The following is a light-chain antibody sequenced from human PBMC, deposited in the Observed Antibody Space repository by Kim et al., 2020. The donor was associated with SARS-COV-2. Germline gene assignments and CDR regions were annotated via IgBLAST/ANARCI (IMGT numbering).Light chain of an antibody. V-gene: IGLV3-19*01. CDR1: SLRKYY. J-gene: IGLJ2*01. Sequence: SSELTQDPAVSVALGQTVRITCQGDSLRKYYATWYQQKARQAPVLVFYGKDKRPSGVPDRFSGSTSGNTASLTITGAQAADEADCYCKSRDSRGTVVFGGGTQLTVL. CDR2: GKD. CDR3: KSRDSRGTVV.